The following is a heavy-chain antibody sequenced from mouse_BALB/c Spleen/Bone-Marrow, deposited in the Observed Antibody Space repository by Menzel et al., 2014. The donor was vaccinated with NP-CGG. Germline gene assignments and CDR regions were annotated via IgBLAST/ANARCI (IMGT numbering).Heavy chain of an antibody. D-gene: IGHD1-1*01. Sequence: EVMLVESGGGLVQPGGTRKLTCAASGFTFSSFGMHWVRQAPEKGLEWVAYISSGSSTIYYADTVMGRFTISRDNHKNTMFLQMTSLRSEDTAMYYCASSGSSAGDFDYWGQGTTLTVSS. CDR2: ISSGSSTI. J-gene: IGHJ2*01. CDR3: ASSGSSAGDFDY. V-gene: IGHV5-17*02. CDR1: GFTFSSFG.